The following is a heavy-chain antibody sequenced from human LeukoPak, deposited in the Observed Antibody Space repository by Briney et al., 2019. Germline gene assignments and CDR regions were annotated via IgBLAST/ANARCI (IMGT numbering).Heavy chain of an antibody. CDR2: IVSDNKP. Sequence: GSLRLSCEASGFTFIAYAMTWVRRAPGQGLEWVSSIVSDNKPHYSESVKGRFAISRDNSKSMLFLQLNSLRAEDTALYYCARDLHYCVAMDVWGQGTTVTVSS. CDR3: ARDLHYCVAMDV. V-gene: IGHV3-23*01. CDR1: GFTFIAYA. D-gene: IGHD4-17*01. J-gene: IGHJ6*02.